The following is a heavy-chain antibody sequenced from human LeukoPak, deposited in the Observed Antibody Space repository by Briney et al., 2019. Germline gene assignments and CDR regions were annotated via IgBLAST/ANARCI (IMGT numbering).Heavy chain of an antibody. Sequence: ASVKVTCKASGYTFTGYYMHWVRQAPGQGLEWMGWINPNSGGTNYAQKFQGRVTMTRDTSISTAYMELSRLRSDDTAVYYCARDRRRGVAAGCSYWGQGTLVTVSS. CDR2: INPNSGGT. CDR3: ARDRRRGVAAGCSY. J-gene: IGHJ4*02. D-gene: IGHD3-10*01. V-gene: IGHV1-2*02. CDR1: GYTFTGYY.